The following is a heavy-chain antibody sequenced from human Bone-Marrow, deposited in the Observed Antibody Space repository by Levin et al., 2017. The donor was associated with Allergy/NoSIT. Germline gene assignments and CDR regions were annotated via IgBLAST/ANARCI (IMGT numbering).Heavy chain of an antibody. V-gene: IGHV3-23*01. CDR1: GFTFSSYA. J-gene: IGHJ4*02. CDR2: ISGSGGST. D-gene: IGHD6-19*01. Sequence: ETLSLTCAASGFTFSSYAMSWVRQAPGKGLEWVSAISGSGGSTYYADSVKGRFTISRDNSKNTLYLQMNSLRAEDTAVYYCAKDSSGGLDYWGQGTLVTVSS. CDR3: AKDSSGGLDY.